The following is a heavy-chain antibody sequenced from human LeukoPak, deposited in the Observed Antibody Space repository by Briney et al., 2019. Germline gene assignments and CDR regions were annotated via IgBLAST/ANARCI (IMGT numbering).Heavy chain of an antibody. J-gene: IGHJ4*02. CDR2: ISSNGGST. Sequence: GGSLRHSCSASGFTFSRYAMHWVRQAPGKGLEYVSAISSNGGSTYYADSVKGRFTISRDNSKNTLYLQMSSLRAEDTAVYYCVGGWLQSNCEYWGQGTLVTVSS. CDR3: VGGWLQSNCEY. V-gene: IGHV3-64D*09. D-gene: IGHD5-24*01. CDR1: GFTFSRYA.